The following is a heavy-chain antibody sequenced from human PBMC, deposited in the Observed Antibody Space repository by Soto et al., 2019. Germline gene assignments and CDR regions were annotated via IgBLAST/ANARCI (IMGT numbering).Heavy chain of an antibody. V-gene: IGHV1-69*13. CDR2: IIPIFGTA. CDR1: GCTFSSYA. Sequence: SVKVSCKASGCTFSSYAISWVRQAPGQGLEWMGGIIPIFGTANYAQKFQGRVTITADESTSTAYMELSSLRSEDTAVYYCAREGGYGSGSYYRRGDDAFDIWGQGTMVTVSS. CDR3: AREGGYGSGSYYRRGDDAFDI. D-gene: IGHD3-10*01. J-gene: IGHJ3*02.